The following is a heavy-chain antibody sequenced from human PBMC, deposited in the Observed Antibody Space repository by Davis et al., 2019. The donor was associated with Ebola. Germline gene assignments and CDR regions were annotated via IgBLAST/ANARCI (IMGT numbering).Heavy chain of an antibody. CDR2: IHYSGTT. V-gene: IGHV4-39*01. D-gene: IGHD3-22*01. J-gene: IGHJ4*02. CDR1: GGSISSSNYY. CDR3: ARHRGGYYYSLGY. Sequence: MPSETLSLTCIVTGGSISSSNYYWGWIRQPPGKGLQWIGSIHYSGTTYHNPSLKSRITMSVDTSKNQVSLNLRFVTAADTAVYYCARHRGGYYYSLGYWGQGTLVTVSS.